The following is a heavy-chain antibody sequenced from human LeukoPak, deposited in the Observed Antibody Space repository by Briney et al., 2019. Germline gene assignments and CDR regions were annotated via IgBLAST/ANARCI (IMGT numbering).Heavy chain of an antibody. CDR1: GGSFSGYY. Sequence: SETLSLTCAVYGGSFSGYYWSWIRQPPGKGLEWIGEINHSGSTNYNPSLKSRVTTSVDTSKNQFSLKLSSVTAADTAVYYCARGANGDYVTSYYFDYWGQGTLVTVSS. D-gene: IGHD4-17*01. CDR2: INHSGST. CDR3: ARGANGDYVTSYYFDY. V-gene: IGHV4-34*01. J-gene: IGHJ4*02.